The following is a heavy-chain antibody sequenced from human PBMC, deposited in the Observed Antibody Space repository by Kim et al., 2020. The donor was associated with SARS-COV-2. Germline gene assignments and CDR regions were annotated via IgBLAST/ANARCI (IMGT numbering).Heavy chain of an antibody. J-gene: IGHJ5*02. D-gene: IGHD1-20*01. CDR1: GFTFSSYA. V-gene: IGHV3-23*01. Sequence: GGSLRLSCAASGFTFSSYAMSWVRQAPGKGLEWVSAISGSGGSTYYADSVKGRFTISRDNSKNTLYLQMNSLRAEDTAVYYCAKDGGEYNWNDVNWFDPWGQGTLVTVSS. CDR2: ISGSGGST. CDR3: AKDGGEYNWNDVNWFDP.